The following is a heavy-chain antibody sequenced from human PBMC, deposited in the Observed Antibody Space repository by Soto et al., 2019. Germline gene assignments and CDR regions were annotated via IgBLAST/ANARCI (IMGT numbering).Heavy chain of an antibody. Sequence: GGSLRLSCVASGFTFSSFAMSWVRQAPGKGLEWVSTVSAGGGRPYYADSVKGRFTISRDNSKNTLYLQMNSVRAEDTAIYYCAKRLTYSSGWYYLDFWGQGTLVTVSS. CDR2: VSAGGGRP. CDR1: GFTFSSFA. V-gene: IGHV3-23*01. J-gene: IGHJ4*02. D-gene: IGHD6-13*01. CDR3: AKRLTYSSGWYYLDF.